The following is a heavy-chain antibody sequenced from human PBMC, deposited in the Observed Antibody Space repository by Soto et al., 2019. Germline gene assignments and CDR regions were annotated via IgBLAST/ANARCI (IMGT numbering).Heavy chain of an antibody. CDR2: INHSGST. V-gene: IGHV4-34*01. CDR3: ARATYDTLTGYGPFDY. D-gene: IGHD3-9*01. CDR1: GGSFSGYY. Sequence: PSETLSLTCAVYGGSFSGYYWSWIRQPPGKGLEWIGEINHSGSTNYNPSLKSRVTISVDTSKNQFSLKLSSVTAADTAVYYCARATYDTLTGYGPFDYWGQGTLVTVSS. J-gene: IGHJ4*02.